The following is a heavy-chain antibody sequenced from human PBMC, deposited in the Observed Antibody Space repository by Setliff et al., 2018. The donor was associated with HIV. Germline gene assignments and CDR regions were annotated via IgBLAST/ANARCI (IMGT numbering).Heavy chain of an antibody. CDR1: GRSFSGYY. D-gene: IGHD6-6*01. CDR3: ATRPRIAARPFDY. CDR2: INHSGGT. V-gene: IGHV4-34*09. J-gene: IGHJ4*02. Sequence: SETLSLTCAVYGRSFSGYYWNWIRQSPGKGLEWIGEINHSGGTNYNPSLKSRISMSVDTSKNQFSLELTSLTAADTAVYYCATRPRIAARPFDYWGRGMLVTVSS.